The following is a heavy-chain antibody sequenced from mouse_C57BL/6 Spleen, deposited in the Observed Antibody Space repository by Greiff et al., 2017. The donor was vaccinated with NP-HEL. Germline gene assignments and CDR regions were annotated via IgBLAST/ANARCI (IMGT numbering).Heavy chain of an antibody. CDR3: ARGDSNYGSSYWYFDV. V-gene: IGHV1-52*01. CDR1: GYTFTSYW. D-gene: IGHD1-1*01. Sequence: QVQLQQPGAELVRPGSSVKLSCKASGYTFTSYWMHWVKQRPIQGLEWIGNIDPSDSETHYNQKFKDKATLTVDKSSSTAYMQLSSLTSEDPAVYYCARGDSNYGSSYWYFDVWGTGTTVTVSS. CDR2: IDPSDSET. J-gene: IGHJ1*03.